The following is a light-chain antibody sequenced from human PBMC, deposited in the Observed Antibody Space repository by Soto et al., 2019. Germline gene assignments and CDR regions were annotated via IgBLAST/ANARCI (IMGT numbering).Light chain of an antibody. CDR2: DAS. CDR3: QQRSNWPPTWT. CDR1: QSVSSY. Sequence: EIVLTQSPATLSLSPGERATLSCRASQSVSSYLAWYQHKPGQAPRLLIYDASNRATGIPARFSGSGSGTDFTPTISSLEPEDFAVYHCQQRSNWPPTWTFGQGTKVEIK. V-gene: IGKV3-11*01. J-gene: IGKJ1*01.